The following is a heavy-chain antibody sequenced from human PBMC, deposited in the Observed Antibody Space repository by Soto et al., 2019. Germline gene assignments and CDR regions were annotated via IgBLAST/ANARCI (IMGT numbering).Heavy chain of an antibody. Sequence: EVQLVESGGNLIQPGGSLRLSCAASGFTVTNKYMTWVRQAPGKGLEWVSLIYSGGATSYADSVKGRFTISRDHSKDILYLQVNSRRAEDTAVYYCARVDYGDYGWYFDLWGRGTLVTVSS. J-gene: IGHJ2*01. V-gene: IGHV3-53*01. D-gene: IGHD4-17*01. CDR3: ARVDYGDYGWYFDL. CDR1: GFTVTNKY. CDR2: IYSGGAT.